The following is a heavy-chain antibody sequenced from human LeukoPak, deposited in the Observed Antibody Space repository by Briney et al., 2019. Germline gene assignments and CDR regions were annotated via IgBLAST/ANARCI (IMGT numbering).Heavy chain of an antibody. Sequence: GGSLRLSCAASGFSFSSYSMNWVRQAPGKGLEWVSSITTSSSYIYYADSVKGRFTISRDNAKNSLFLQMNSLRAEDTAVYYCARDARQAVYDYDYYYYYYMDVWGKGTTVTISS. D-gene: IGHD3-16*01. CDR3: ARDARQAVYDYDYYYYYYMDV. CDR2: ITTSSSYI. V-gene: IGHV3-21*01. J-gene: IGHJ6*03. CDR1: GFSFSSYS.